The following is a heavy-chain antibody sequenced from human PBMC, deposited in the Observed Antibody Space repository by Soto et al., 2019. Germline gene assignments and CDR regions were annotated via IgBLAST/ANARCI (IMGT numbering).Heavy chain of an antibody. CDR2: MNPNSGNT. Sequence: APVKVSCKASGYTFTSYDINWVRQATGQGLEWMGWMNPNSGNTGYAQKFQGRVTMTRNTSISTAYMELGSLRSEDTAVYYCAVGVYSSGWYYFDYWGQGTLVTVSS. CDR3: AVGVYSSGWYYFDY. D-gene: IGHD6-19*01. CDR1: GYTFTSYD. J-gene: IGHJ4*02. V-gene: IGHV1-8*01.